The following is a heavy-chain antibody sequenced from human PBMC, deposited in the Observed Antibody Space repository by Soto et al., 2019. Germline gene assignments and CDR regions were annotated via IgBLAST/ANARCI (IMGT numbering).Heavy chain of an antibody. V-gene: IGHV1-69*13. CDR1: GGTFSSYA. CDR3: ARTLYYYDSSGYYSFDY. D-gene: IGHD3-22*01. Sequence: AASVKVSCKASGGTFSSYAISWVRQAPGQGLEWMGGIIPIFGTANYAQKFQGRVTITADESTSTAYMELSSLRSEDTAVYYCARTLYYYDSSGYYSFDYWGQGTLVTVSS. CDR2: IIPIFGTA. J-gene: IGHJ4*02.